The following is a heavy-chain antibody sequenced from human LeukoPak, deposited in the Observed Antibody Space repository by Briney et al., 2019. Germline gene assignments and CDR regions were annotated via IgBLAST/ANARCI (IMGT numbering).Heavy chain of an antibody. D-gene: IGHD3-10*01. CDR3: ARSGHYGAGSYYSLNGFDP. CDR1: GLTFSSFS. V-gene: IGHV3-48*01. J-gene: IGHJ5*02. Sequence: PGGSLRLSCAASGLTFSSFSMNWVRQAPGKGLEWVSYISSASLAIYYADSVKGRFTISRDNAKDSLYLQMNSLRAEDMAVYYCARSGHYGAGSYYSLNGFDPWGQGTLVTVSS. CDR2: ISSASLAI.